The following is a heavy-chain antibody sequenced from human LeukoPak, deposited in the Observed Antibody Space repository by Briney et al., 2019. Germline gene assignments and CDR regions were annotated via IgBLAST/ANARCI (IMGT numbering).Heavy chain of an antibody. CDR2: ISDSGGST. Sequence: GGSLRLSCAASGFTFSSYAMSWVRQAPGKGLEWVSAISDSGGSTYYADSVKGRFTISRDNSKNTLYLQMNSLRAEDTAVYYCAKDSCSPTSCFFGYWGQGTLVTVSS. D-gene: IGHD2-2*01. V-gene: IGHV3-23*01. J-gene: IGHJ4*02. CDR3: AKDSCSPTSCFFGY. CDR1: GFTFSSYA.